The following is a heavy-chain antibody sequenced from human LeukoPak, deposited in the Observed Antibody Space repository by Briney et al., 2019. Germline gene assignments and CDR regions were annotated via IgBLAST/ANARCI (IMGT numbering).Heavy chain of an antibody. CDR1: GGTFSSYA. CDR3: AREGRETESQNYYDSSGYYYGYYFDY. CDR2: IIPIFGTA. J-gene: IGHJ4*02. Sequence: SVKVSCKASGGTFSSYAISWVRQAPGQGLEWMGGIIPIFGTANYAQKFQGRVTITADESTSTAYMELSSLRSEDTAVYYCAREGRETESQNYYDSSGYYYGYYFDYWGQGTLVTVSP. D-gene: IGHD3-22*01. V-gene: IGHV1-69*13.